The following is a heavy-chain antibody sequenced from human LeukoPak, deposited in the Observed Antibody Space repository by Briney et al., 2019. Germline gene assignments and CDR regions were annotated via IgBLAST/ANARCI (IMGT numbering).Heavy chain of an antibody. CDR2: IHYSGSN. J-gene: IGHJ4*02. D-gene: IGHD1-1*01. CDR3: ARHGTVSTGSYFDY. Sequence: SETLSLTCSVSGASITSSSFYWGWIRQPPGKGLEWIGHIHYSGSNNYNPSLKSRVTMFVDKSKNQISLRLSSVTAADTAVYYCARHGTVSTGSYFDYWGQGTQVTLS. CDR1: GASITSSSFY. V-gene: IGHV4-61*05.